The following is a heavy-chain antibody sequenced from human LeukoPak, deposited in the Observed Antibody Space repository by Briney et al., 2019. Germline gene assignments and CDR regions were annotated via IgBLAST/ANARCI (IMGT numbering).Heavy chain of an antibody. CDR3: AGAPGVIGVVRSFTGGYSQR. CDR2: INHSGST. V-gene: IGHV4-34*01. D-gene: IGHD3-22*01. Sequence: PSETLSLTCAVYGGSFSGYYWSWIRQPPGKGLEWIGEINHSGSTNYNPSLKSRVTISVDTSKNQFSLKLSSVTAADTAVYYCAGAPGVIGVVRSFTGGYSQRGGRAPL. CDR1: GGSFSGYY. J-gene: IGHJ2*01.